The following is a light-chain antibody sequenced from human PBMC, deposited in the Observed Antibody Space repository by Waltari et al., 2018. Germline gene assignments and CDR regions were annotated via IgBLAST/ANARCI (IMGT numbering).Light chain of an antibody. V-gene: IGLV1-47*01. J-gene: IGLJ2*01. CDR1: SSNIGRNY. CDR3: AAWDDSLSGVV. CDR2: RNN. Sequence: QSVLTQPPSASGTPGQRVTISCSGSSSNIGRNYVSWYQQLPGTAPKLLIYRNNPRPSGVPDRFSGSKSGTSASLAISGLRSEDEADYYCAAWDDSLSGVVFGGGTKLTVL.